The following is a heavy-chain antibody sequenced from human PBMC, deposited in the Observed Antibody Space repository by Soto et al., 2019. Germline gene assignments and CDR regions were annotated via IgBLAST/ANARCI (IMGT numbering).Heavy chain of an antibody. Sequence: SETLSLTCTVSGGSISSGGYYWSWIRQHPGKGLEWIGYIYYSGSTYYNPSLKSRVTISVDTSKNQFSLKLSSVTAADTAVYYCARELYSYGNILDYWGQGTLVTAPQ. J-gene: IGHJ4*02. D-gene: IGHD5-18*01. V-gene: IGHV4-31*03. CDR2: IYYSGST. CDR1: GGSISSGGYY. CDR3: ARELYSYGNILDY.